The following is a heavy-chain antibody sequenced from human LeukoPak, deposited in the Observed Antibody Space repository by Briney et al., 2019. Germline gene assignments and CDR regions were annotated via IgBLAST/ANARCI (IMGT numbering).Heavy chain of an antibody. CDR3: TSSVYI. D-gene: IGHD5/OR15-5a*01. J-gene: IGHJ3*02. CDR2: IYASGTT. V-gene: IGHV4-61*02. CDR1: GGSISSDSYY. Sequence: SETLSLTCTVSGGSISSDSYYSSWIRQPAGKGLEWIGRIYASGTTDYNPSLKSRVTISVDTSKNQFSLKLSSVTAADTAVYYCTSSVYIWGQGTMVTVSS.